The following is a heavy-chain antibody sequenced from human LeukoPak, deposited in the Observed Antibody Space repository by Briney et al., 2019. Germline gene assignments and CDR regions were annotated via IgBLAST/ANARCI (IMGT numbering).Heavy chain of an antibody. D-gene: IGHD3-10*01. CDR2: IHTSGST. CDR1: GGSISSYY. CDR3: AKHYMGSSYNHGLDC. V-gene: IGHV4-4*07. Sequence: SETLSLTCTVSGGSISSYYWSWIRQPAGKGLEWIGRIHTSGSTNYNPSLKSRVTMSVDTSKNQFSLKLSSVTAADTALYYCAKHYMGSSYNHGLDCWGQGTLVTVSS. J-gene: IGHJ4*02.